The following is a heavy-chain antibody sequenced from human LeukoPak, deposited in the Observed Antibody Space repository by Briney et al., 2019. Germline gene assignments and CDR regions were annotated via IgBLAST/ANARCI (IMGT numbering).Heavy chain of an antibody. CDR2: INPNSGGT. Sequence: GSVKVSCKASGYTFTGYYMHWVRQAPGQGLEWMGWINPNSGGTNYAQKFQGRVTMTRDTSISTAYMELSRLRSEDTAVYYCARKVPNDSSGYYYRGQFDPWGQGTLVTVSS. J-gene: IGHJ5*02. CDR1: GYTFTGYY. D-gene: IGHD3-22*01. V-gene: IGHV1-2*02. CDR3: ARKVPNDSSGYYYRGQFDP.